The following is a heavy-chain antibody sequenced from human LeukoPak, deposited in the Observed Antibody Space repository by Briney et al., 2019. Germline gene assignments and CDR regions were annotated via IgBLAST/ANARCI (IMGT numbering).Heavy chain of an antibody. D-gene: IGHD2-15*01. J-gene: IGHJ4*02. CDR1: GFTFSSYA. CDR3: ARPTYCSGGSCYFGY. CDR2: ISGSGGST. V-gene: IGHV3-23*01. Sequence: GGSLRLSCAASGFTFSSYAMSWVRQAPGKGLEWVSAISGSGGSTYYADSVKGRFTISRDNSKNTLYLQMNSLRAEDTAVYYCARPTYCSGGSCYFGYWGQGTLVTVSS.